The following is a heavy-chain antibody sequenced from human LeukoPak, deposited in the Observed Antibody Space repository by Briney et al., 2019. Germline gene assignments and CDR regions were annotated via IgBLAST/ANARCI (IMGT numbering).Heavy chain of an antibody. Sequence: ASVKVSCKASGYTFTSYDINWVRQATGQGLEWMGWMNPNSGNTGYAQKFQGRVTMTRNTSISTAYMELSSLRSEDTAVYYCAKAPPYKKYFDYWGQGTLVTVSS. CDR2: MNPNSGNT. D-gene: IGHD1-1*01. CDR3: AKAPPYKKYFDY. V-gene: IGHV1-8*01. CDR1: GYTFTSYD. J-gene: IGHJ4*02.